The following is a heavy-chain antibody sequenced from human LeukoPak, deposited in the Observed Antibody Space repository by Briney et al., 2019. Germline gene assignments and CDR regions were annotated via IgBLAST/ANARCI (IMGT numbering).Heavy chain of an antibody. Sequence: GGSLRLSCTASGFTSSNFGMSWVRQAPGKGLEWVSHLTGSGGSTYYAGSVKGRFTISRDNSKNTLYLQMNSLRAEDTAVYYCAKRNYFGAGTYSFDFWGQGTLVTVSS. J-gene: IGHJ4*02. V-gene: IGHV3-23*01. D-gene: IGHD3-10*01. CDR3: AKRNYFGAGTYSFDF. CDR2: LTGSGGST. CDR1: GFTSSNFG.